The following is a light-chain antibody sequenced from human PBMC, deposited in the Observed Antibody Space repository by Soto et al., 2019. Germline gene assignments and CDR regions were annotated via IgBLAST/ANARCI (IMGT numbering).Light chain of an antibody. Sequence: DIVMTQSPDSLAVSLGERATINCKSSQSVLYSSNNKNYLAWYQQKPGQPPKLLIYWASTREFGVPDRFSGSGSGTDFTLTISRLEPEDFAVYYCQQYATFGGGTKVDIK. CDR3: QQYAT. CDR2: WAS. J-gene: IGKJ4*01. V-gene: IGKV4-1*01. CDR1: QSVLYSSNNKNY.